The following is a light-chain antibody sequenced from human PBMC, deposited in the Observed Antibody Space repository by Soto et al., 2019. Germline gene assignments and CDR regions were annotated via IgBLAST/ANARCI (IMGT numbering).Light chain of an antibody. CDR2: DDS. V-gene: IGLV3-21*02. CDR1: NIGSRS. J-gene: IGLJ2*01. CDR3: QVWDSSSDHVV. Sequence: SYDLTQPPSVSVAPGQTARITCGGNNIGSRSVHWYQQKPGQAPALVVYDDSDRPSGIPERFSGSNSGNTATLTISRVEAGDEADYYCQVWDSSSDHVVFGGGTKVTVL.